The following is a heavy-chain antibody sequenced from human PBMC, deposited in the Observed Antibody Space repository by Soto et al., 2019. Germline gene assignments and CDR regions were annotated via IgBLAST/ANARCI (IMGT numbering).Heavy chain of an antibody. V-gene: IGHV3-30*18. Sequence: GGSLRLSCAASGFTFSSYGMHWVRQAPGKGLEWVAVISYDGSNKYYADSVKGRFTISRDNSKNTLYLQMNSLRAEDTAVYYCAKDMSYDSSGYYDYWGQGTLVTVS. CDR1: GFTFSSYG. D-gene: IGHD3-22*01. CDR2: ISYDGSNK. J-gene: IGHJ4*02. CDR3: AKDMSYDSSGYYDY.